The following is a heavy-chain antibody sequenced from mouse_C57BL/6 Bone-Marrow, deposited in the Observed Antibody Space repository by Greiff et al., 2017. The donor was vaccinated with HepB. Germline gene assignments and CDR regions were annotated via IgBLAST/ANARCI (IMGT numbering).Heavy chain of an antibody. CDR2: ISSGGSYT. CDR1: GFTFSSYG. V-gene: IGHV5-6*02. Sequence: EVKLVESGGDLVKPGGSLKLSCAASGFTFSSYGMSWVRQTPDKRLEWVATISSGGSYTYYPDSVKGRFTISRDNAKNTLYLQMSSLKSEDTAMYYCARRHYGSSPFDYWGQGTTLTVAS. D-gene: IGHD1-1*01. J-gene: IGHJ2*01. CDR3: ARRHYGSSPFDY.